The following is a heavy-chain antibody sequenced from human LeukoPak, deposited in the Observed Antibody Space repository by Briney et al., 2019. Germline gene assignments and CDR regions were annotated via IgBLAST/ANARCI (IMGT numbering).Heavy chain of an antibody. V-gene: IGHV4-28*06. J-gene: IGHJ5*02. CDR3: ARNLRSGTYPKDNWFDP. CDR2: IYYSGST. Sequence: SETLSLTCTVSGYSISSSNYWGWIRQPPGKGLEWIGYIYYSGSTNYNPSLKSRVTMSVDTSKNQFSLKLSSVTALDTAVYYCARNLRSGTYPKDNWFDPWGQGTLVTVSS. D-gene: IGHD1-26*01. CDR1: GYSISSSNY.